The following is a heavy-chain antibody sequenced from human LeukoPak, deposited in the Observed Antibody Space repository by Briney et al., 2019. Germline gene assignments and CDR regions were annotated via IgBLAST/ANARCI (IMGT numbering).Heavy chain of an antibody. Sequence: PSETLSLTCTVSGVSTSSTRYYWGWIRQPPGKGLEWIGNIYYDGSTYYNPSLKSRVAISVGTSKKKFSLKLSSVTAADTAVYYCARNRYYYGSGNYGVPNWFDPWGQGTLVTVSS. CDR3: ARNRYYYGSGNYGVPNWFDP. V-gene: IGHV4-39*01. J-gene: IGHJ5*02. CDR2: IYYDGST. CDR1: GVSTSSTRYY. D-gene: IGHD3-10*01.